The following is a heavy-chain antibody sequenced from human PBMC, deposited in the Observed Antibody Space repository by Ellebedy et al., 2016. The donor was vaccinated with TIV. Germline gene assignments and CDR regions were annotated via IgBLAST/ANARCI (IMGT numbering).Heavy chain of an antibody. D-gene: IGHD3-10*01. J-gene: IGHJ4*02. CDR2: IYYSGST. CDR1: GGSISSYY. Sequence: SETLSLTXTVSGGSISSYYWSWIRQPPGKGLEWIGYIYYSGSTNYNPSLKSRVTISVDTSKNQFSLKLSSVTAADTAVYYCARGRRTGAFDYWGQGTLVTVSS. V-gene: IGHV4-59*01. CDR3: ARGRRTGAFDY.